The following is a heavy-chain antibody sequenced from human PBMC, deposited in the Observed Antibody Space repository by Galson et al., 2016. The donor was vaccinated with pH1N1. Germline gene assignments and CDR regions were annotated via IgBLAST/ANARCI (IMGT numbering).Heavy chain of an antibody. CDR3: ARHSPGRAVGVFDC. D-gene: IGHD6-19*01. Sequence: CAISGDSVSSNSAAWNWIRQSPSRGLEWLGRTYYRSKWFYNYAVSVQGRIPINPDTSKNQFSLQLNSVTPEDTAVYYCARHSPGRAVGVFDCWGQGTLVTVSS. CDR2: TYYRSKWFY. V-gene: IGHV6-1*01. J-gene: IGHJ4*02. CDR1: GDSVSSNSAA.